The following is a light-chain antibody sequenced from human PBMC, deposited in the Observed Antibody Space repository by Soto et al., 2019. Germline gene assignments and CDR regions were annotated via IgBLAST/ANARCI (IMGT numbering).Light chain of an antibody. CDR3: LSYSTSSSYV. CDR1: SSDVGVYNR. CDR2: EVS. Sequence: QSALTQPASVSWSPGQSITISCTGSSSDVGVYNRVSWYQQHSGKAPKLMIYEVSNRPSGGSNRFSGSKSGNTASLTISGVQAEDEADYYCLSYSTSSSYVFGTGPKLTVL. V-gene: IGLV2-14*01. J-gene: IGLJ1*01.